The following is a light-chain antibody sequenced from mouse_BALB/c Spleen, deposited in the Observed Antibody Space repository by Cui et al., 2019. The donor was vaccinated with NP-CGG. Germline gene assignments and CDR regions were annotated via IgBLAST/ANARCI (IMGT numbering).Light chain of an antibody. J-gene: IGLJ1*01. CDR3: ALWYSNHWV. CDR1: TGAVTTSNY. Sequence: HAVAPQDSAPTTSPGETVTLTCRSSTGAVTTSNYANWVQEKPDHLFTGLIGGTNNRAPGVPARFSGSLIGDKAALTITGAQTEDESIYFCALWYSNHWVFGGGTKLTVL. CDR2: GTN. V-gene: IGLV1*01.